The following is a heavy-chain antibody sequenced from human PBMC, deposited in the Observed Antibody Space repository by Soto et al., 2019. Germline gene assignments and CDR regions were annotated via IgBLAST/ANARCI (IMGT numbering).Heavy chain of an antibody. D-gene: IGHD6-6*01. Sequence: GGSLRLSCAASGFTFSSYSMNWVRQAPGKGLEWVSYISSSSSTIYYADSVKGRFTISRDNAKNSLYLQMNSLRDEDTAVYYCAREGSSSSPYYYDMDVWGQGTTVTVSS. CDR1: GFTFSSYS. J-gene: IGHJ6*02. CDR2: ISSSSSTI. CDR3: AREGSSSSPYYYDMDV. V-gene: IGHV3-48*02.